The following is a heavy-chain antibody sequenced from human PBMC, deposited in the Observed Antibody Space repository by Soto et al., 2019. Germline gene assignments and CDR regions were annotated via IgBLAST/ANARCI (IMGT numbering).Heavy chain of an antibody. CDR2: IIPIFGTA. V-gene: IGHV1-69*13. Sequence: ASVKVSCKASGYTFTGYYMHWVRQAPGQGLEWMGGIIPIFGTANYAQKFQGRVTITADESTSTAYMELSSLRSEDTAVYYCATRPNAYSSGYNYFDYWGQGTLVTVSS. D-gene: IGHD6-19*01. J-gene: IGHJ4*02. CDR3: ATRPNAYSSGYNYFDY. CDR1: GYTFTGYY.